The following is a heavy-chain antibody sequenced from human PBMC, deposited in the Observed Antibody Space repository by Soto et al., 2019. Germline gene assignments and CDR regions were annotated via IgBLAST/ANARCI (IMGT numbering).Heavy chain of an antibody. J-gene: IGHJ6*02. CDR3: AKDRSSSWYVNGYYYYYGMDV. Sequence: PGGSLRLSCAASGFTFSSYGMHWVRQAPGKGLEWVAVISYDGSNKYYADSVKGRFTISRDNSKNTLYLQMNSLRAEDTAVYYCAKDRSSSWYVNGYYYYYGMDVWGQGTTFTVSS. CDR2: ISYDGSNK. D-gene: IGHD6-13*01. V-gene: IGHV3-30*18. CDR1: GFTFSSYG.